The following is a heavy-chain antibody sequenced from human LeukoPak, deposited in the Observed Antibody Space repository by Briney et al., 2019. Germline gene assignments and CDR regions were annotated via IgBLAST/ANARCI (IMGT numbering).Heavy chain of an antibody. Sequence: GGSLRLSYAASGFIFGDFWMVWVRQAPGKGLEWVASINENGRETYYAASVTGRFTISRDTAKNSVYLQMSALRAEDTAVYYCARDGITCTRDYWGQGALVTVSS. CDR3: ARDGITCTRDY. CDR2: INENGRET. V-gene: IGHV3-7*01. D-gene: IGHD1-7*01. CDR1: GFIFGDFW. J-gene: IGHJ4*02.